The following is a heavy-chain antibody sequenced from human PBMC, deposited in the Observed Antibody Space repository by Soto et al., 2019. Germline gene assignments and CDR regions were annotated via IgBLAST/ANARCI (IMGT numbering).Heavy chain of an antibody. D-gene: IGHD3-10*01. CDR3: ARVSLPGPGGWFDP. CDR2: IYYSGST. CDR1: GGSISSGGYY. V-gene: IGHV4-31*03. Sequence: SETLSLTCTVSGGSISSGGYYWSWIRQHPGKGLEWIGYIYYSGSTYYNPSLKSRVTISVDTSKNQFSLKLSSVTAADTAVYYCARVSLPGPGGWFDPWGQGXLVTVSS. J-gene: IGHJ5*02.